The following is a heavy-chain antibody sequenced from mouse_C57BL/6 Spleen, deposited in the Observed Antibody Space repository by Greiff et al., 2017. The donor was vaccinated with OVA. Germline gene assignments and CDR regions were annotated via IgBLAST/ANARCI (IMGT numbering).Heavy chain of an antibody. J-gene: IGHJ2*01. CDR1: GYTFTSYT. V-gene: IGHV1-4*01. CDR2: INPSSGYT. D-gene: IGHD2-4*01. Sequence: VQLQQSGAELAGPGASVTMSCKASGYTFTSYTMHWVKQRPGQGLEWIGYINPSSGYTKYNQKFKDKATLTADKSSSTAYMRLSSLTSEDSAVYYCVYDYDEDYFDYWGKGTTLTVSS. CDR3: VYDYDEDYFDY.